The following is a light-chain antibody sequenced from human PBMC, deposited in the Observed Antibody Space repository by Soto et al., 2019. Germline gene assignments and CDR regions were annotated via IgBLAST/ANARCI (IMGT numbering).Light chain of an antibody. CDR1: QSVSSS. CDR3: QQCGGSPIT. Sequence: EIVMTQPPATLSVSPGERATLSCRASQSVSSSVAWYQQKPGQAPTLLMSGASNRASGVPVRFSGSGSGTDFTLTITRLEPEDFALYYCQQCGGSPITFGLGTRLEIK. J-gene: IGKJ5*01. CDR2: GAS. V-gene: IGKV3-20*01.